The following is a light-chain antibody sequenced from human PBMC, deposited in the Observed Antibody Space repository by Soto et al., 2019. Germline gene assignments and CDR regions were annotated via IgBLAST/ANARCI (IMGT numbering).Light chain of an antibody. V-gene: IGLV1-51*01. CDR2: DDD. Sequence: QSALTQPPSVSAAPGQKVTISCSGSSSNIGGNSVSWYQQLPGTAPKLLIYDDDKRPSGIPDRFSGPKSGTSATLGITGFQTGDEADYYCGSWDSSLSAYVFATGTKVTVL. CDR3: GSWDSSLSAYV. CDR1: SSNIGGNS. J-gene: IGLJ1*01.